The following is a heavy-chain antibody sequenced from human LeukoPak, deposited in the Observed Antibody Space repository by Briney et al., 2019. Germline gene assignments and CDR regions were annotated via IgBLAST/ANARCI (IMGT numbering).Heavy chain of an antibody. V-gene: IGHV4-34*01. CDR2: INHSGST. Sequence: PSETLSLTCAVYGGSFSGYVWNWIRQPPGKGPEWIGEINHSGSTNYNPSLKSRVTISVDTSKNQFSLKLSSVTAADTAVYYCAREEEILSTLTQYFDLWGRGTLVTVSS. J-gene: IGHJ2*01. CDR3: AREEEILSTLTQYFDL. D-gene: IGHD5/OR15-5a*01. CDR1: GGSFSGYV.